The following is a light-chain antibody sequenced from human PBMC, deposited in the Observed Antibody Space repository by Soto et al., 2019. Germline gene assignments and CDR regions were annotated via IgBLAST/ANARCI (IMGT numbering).Light chain of an antibody. V-gene: IGKV1-5*03. CDR2: KAS. J-gene: IGKJ1*01. Sequence: DIQMTQSPSTLSASVGDRVTITCRASQSISSWLAWYQQKPGKAPKLLIYKASSLESGVPSRFSGSGSGTEFTLTISSLQPDDFAPYYCQQYNSYPWTFGRGTKVEIK. CDR1: QSISSW. CDR3: QQYNSYPWT.